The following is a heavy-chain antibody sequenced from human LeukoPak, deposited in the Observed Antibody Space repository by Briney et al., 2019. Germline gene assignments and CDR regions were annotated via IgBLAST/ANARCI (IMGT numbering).Heavy chain of an antibody. CDR2: ISYDGTNK. CDR1: GFTFSTYA. D-gene: IGHD2-21*02. CDR3: AREAAAYCGGDCWVDY. Sequence: PGGSLRLSCSASGFTFSTYAMHWVRQAPGKGLEGVAVISYDGTNKYYADSVKGRFTVSRDNSKNTLYLQMNSLRPEDTAIYYCAREAAAYCGGDCWVDYWGQGTLVTVSS. V-gene: IGHV3-30-3*01. J-gene: IGHJ4*02.